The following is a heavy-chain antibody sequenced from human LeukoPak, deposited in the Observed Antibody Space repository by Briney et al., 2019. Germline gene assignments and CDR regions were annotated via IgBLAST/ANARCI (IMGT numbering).Heavy chain of an antibody. Sequence: SVKVSCKASEGTFSSYAISWVRQAPGQGLEWMGGIIPIFGTANYAQKFQGRVTITADKSTSTAYMELSSLRSEDTAVYYCARLDSSGYYRFDYWGQGTLVTVSS. CDR3: ARLDSSGYYRFDY. CDR1: EGTFSSYA. D-gene: IGHD3-22*01. CDR2: IIPIFGTA. J-gene: IGHJ4*02. V-gene: IGHV1-69*06.